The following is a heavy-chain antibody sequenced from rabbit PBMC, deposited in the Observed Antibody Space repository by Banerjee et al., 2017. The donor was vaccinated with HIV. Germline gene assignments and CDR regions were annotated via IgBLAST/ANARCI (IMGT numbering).Heavy chain of an antibody. CDR1: GFSFSSGYW. CDR3: ARDTANDGGYFFVL. D-gene: IGHD2-1*01. Sequence: QSLEESGGDLVKPGASLTLTCTASGFSFSSGYWICWVRQAPGKGLEWIGCIAGGSSGSTHYASWAKGRFTISKTSSTTVTLRTTSLTAADTATYFCARDTANDGGYFFVLWGPGTLVTVS. CDR2: IAGGSSGST. J-gene: IGHJ4*01. V-gene: IGHV1S40*01.